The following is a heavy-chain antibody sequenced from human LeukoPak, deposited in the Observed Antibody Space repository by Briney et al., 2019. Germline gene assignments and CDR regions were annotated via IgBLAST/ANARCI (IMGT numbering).Heavy chain of an antibody. CDR1: GFTFSSYS. J-gene: IGHJ6*03. CDR2: INTDGITT. CDR3: VRDPRYYHYMDV. Sequence: GGSLRLSCAASGFTFSSYSMSWVRQAPGKGLVWVSRINTDGITTTYADSVKGRITVSRDNAKNTLYLQMNSLRAEDTAVYYCVRDPRYYHYMDVWGKGTTVTVSS. V-gene: IGHV3-74*01.